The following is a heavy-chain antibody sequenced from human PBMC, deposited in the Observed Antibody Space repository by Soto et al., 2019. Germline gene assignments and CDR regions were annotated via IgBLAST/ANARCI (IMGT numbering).Heavy chain of an antibody. CDR2: IRPNDGHT. CDR3: AIIGSGDYSDFDY. J-gene: IGHJ4*02. CDR1: GYTFTSYG. D-gene: IGHD4-4*01. Sequence: ASVKVSCKGLGYTFTSYGISWVRQSPGQGLEWMGWIRPNDGHTNYAQKFQDRVTMTRDTSTTTVYMDLRSLGSDDTAVYYCAIIGSGDYSDFDYWGQGTLVTVSS. V-gene: IGHV1-18*01.